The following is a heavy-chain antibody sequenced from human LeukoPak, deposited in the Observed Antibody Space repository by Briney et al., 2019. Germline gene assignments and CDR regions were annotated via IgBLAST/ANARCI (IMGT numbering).Heavy chain of an antibody. CDR2: INPKSRGS. D-gene: IGHD2-2*01. CDR3: VRDWLLVEPCTSISCYLGKGLDP. J-gene: IGHJ5*02. Sequence: GPSVKVSCTCAGYAFTCHDLHWVWHRPAPGLGLMWCINPKSRGSNYAPKFLGRGTATRDTSISTAYRELTRLTSDDTAVYYCVRDWLLVEPCTSISCYLGKGLDPWGQGTLVTVSS. CDR1: GYAFTCHD. V-gene: IGHV1-2*02.